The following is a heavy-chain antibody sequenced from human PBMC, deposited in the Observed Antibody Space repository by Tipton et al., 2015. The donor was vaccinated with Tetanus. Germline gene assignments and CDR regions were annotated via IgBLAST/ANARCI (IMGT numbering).Heavy chain of an antibody. CDR3: VRPARYCSGGSCFLALDF. J-gene: IGHJ4*02. CDR1: GGTFRSYA. V-gene: IGHV1-69*01. Sequence: QSGAEVKKPGSSVRVSCKTSGGTFRSYAISWVRQARGQGPERMGGIFPQYGTANYAPEFQGRVTLTADESTVTAYMELSSLRSEDTAVYYCVRPARYCSGGSCFLALDFWGQGTQVTVSS. D-gene: IGHD2-15*01. CDR2: IFPQYGTA.